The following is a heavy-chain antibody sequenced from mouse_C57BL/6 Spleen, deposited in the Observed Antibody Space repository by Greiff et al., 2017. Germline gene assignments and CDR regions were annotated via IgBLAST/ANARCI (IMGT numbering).Heavy chain of an antibody. CDR2: IKPDYGTT. V-gene: IGHV1-39*01. CDR3: ARWGNWDDYAMDY. J-gene: IGHJ4*01. D-gene: IGHD4-1*01. CDR1: GYSFTDYN. Sequence: EVQLQQSGPELVKPGASVKISCKASGYSFTDYNMNWVKQSTGKSLEWIGVIKPDYGTTSYNQKFKGKATLTVDQTASTASMPLNSQTSEESSVYYCARWGNWDDYAMDYWGQGTSVTVSS.